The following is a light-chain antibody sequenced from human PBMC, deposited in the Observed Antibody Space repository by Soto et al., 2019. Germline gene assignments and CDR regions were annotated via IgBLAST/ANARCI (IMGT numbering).Light chain of an antibody. CDR1: SSDFGGYNY. J-gene: IGLJ1*01. Sequence: QSALTQPRSVSGSPGQSVTISCTGTSSDFGGYNYVSWYQQYPGKAPKVMIYAVTKRPSGVPDRISGSKSGNTASLIISGLQAEDEADYYCCSYAGSYTHYVFGTGTKVTVL. CDR2: AVT. CDR3: CSYAGSYTHYV. V-gene: IGLV2-11*01.